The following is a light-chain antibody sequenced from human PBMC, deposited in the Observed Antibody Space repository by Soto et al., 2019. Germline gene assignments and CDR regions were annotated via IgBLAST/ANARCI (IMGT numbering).Light chain of an antibody. V-gene: IGKV3-15*01. J-gene: IGKJ1*01. CDR1: QSVSSN. CDR3: QQYNSWPPT. Sequence: EIVMTQSPATLSVSPGERATLSCRASQSVSSNFAWYQQKPGQSPRLLISGASTRATGVPARFSGSGSGTEFTLTISGLQSEDFALYYCQQYNSWPPTFGQGTKVEFK. CDR2: GAS.